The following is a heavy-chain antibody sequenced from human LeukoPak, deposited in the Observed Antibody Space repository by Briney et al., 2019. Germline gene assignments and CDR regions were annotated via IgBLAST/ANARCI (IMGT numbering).Heavy chain of an antibody. CDR2: IYYSGST. Sequence: SETLSLTCTVSGESISGFYWNWIRQPPGKGLEWIGYIYYSGSTNYNPSLKSRVTISIDTSKNQFSLKLSSVTAADTAVYYCSRGQQWFDPWGQGTLVTVSS. CDR1: GESISGFY. J-gene: IGHJ5*02. V-gene: IGHV4-59*08. CDR3: SRGQQWFDP.